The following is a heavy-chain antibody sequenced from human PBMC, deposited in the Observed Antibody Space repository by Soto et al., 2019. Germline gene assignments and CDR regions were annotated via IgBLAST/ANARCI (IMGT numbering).Heavy chain of an antibody. CDR3: ARDIVATMYWFDP. J-gene: IGHJ5*02. CDR2: ISSSSSTI. Sequence: EVQMVESGGGLEQPGGSLRLSCAASGFTFNSYGMSWVRQAPGKGLEWVSYISSSSSTIYYADSVKGRFTISRDNAKNSLYLQMNSLRAEDPAVYYCARDIVATMYWFDPWGQGTLVTVSS. D-gene: IGHD5-12*01. V-gene: IGHV3-48*01. CDR1: GFTFNSYG.